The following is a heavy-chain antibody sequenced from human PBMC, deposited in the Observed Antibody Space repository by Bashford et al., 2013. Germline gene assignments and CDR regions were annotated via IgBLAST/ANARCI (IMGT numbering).Heavy chain of an antibody. CDR1: GGTFSSYA. Sequence: SVKVSCKASGGTFSSYAISWVRQAPGQGLEWMGGIIPIFGTANYAQKFQGRVTITADESTSTAYMELSSLRSEDTAVYYCARDLKQHYDFWSGYSHQFDYWGQGTLVTVSS. D-gene: IGHD3-3*01. CDR3: ARDLKQHYDFWSGYSHQFDY. CDR2: IIPIFGTA. V-gene: IGHV1-69*13. J-gene: IGHJ4*02.